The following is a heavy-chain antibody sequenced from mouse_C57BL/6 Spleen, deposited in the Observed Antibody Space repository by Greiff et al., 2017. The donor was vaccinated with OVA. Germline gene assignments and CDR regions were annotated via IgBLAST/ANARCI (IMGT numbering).Heavy chain of an antibody. CDR2: ISSGGSYT. CDR3: ASSGTGAMDY. CDR1: GFTFSSYG. Sequence: EVQGVESGGDLVKPGGSLKLSCAASGFTFSSYGMSWVRQTPDKRLEWVATISSGGSYTYYPDSVKGRFTISRDNAKNTLYLQMSSLKSEDTAMYYCASSGTGAMDYWGQGTSVTVSS. D-gene: IGHD4-1*01. V-gene: IGHV5-6*01. J-gene: IGHJ4*01.